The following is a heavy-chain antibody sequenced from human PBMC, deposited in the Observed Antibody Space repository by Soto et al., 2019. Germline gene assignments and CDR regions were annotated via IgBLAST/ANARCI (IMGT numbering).Heavy chain of an antibody. CDR3: ARDRAHGFDI. CDR1: GYTFTSNG. Sequence: QVQLVQSGAEVKKPGASVKVSCKASGYTFTSNGISWVRQAPGQGLEWMGWISADKGNTNYAQKLQGRVTMTRDTSTCTVYMELRSLRSEDTAMYYCARDRAHGFDIWGQGTMVTVSS. V-gene: IGHV1-18*01. J-gene: IGHJ3*02. CDR2: ISADKGNT.